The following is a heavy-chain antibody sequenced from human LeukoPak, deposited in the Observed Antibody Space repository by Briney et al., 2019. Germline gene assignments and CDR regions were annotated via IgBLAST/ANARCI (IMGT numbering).Heavy chain of an antibody. V-gene: IGHV4-39*01. CDR3: ARHFDI. J-gene: IGHJ4*02. CDR2: INYSGST. Sequence: PSETLSLTCTVSGVSIISSSYDWDWIRQPPGKGLEWIGSINYSGSTDYNPSLKSRVTISVDASKNQFSLKMSSVSAADTAVYYCARHFDIWGQGTLVTVSS. CDR1: GVSIISSSYD.